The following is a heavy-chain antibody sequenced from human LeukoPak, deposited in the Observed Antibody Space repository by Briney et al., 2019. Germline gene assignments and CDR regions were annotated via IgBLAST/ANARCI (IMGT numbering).Heavy chain of an antibody. D-gene: IGHD3-22*01. CDR1: GGSISSSSYY. Sequence: PSETLSLTCTVSGGSISSSSYYWGWIRQPPGKGLEWIGSIYYSGSTYYNPSLKSRVTISVDTSKNQFSLKLSSVTAADTAVYYCAAERIVVAYNWFDPWGQGTLVTVSS. J-gene: IGHJ5*02. V-gene: IGHV4-39*07. CDR2: IYYSGST. CDR3: AAERIVVAYNWFDP.